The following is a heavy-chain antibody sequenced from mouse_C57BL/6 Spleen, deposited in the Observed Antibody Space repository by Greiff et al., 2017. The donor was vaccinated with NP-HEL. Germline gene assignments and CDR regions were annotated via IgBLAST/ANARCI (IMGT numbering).Heavy chain of an antibody. Sequence: DVKLVESEGGLVQPGSSMKLSCTASGFTFSDYYMAWVRQVREKGLEWVANINYDGSSTYYLDSLKSRFIISRDNAKNILYLQMSSLKSEDTATYYCARVGDYYAMDYWGQGTSVTVSS. V-gene: IGHV5-16*01. CDR3: ARVGDYYAMDY. J-gene: IGHJ4*01. CDR1: GFTFSDYY. CDR2: INYDGSST.